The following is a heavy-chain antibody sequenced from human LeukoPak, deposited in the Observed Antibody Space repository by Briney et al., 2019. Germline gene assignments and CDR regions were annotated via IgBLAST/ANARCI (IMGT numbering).Heavy chain of an antibody. CDR2: IKKDGSEQ. J-gene: IGHJ5*02. V-gene: IGHV3-7*01. CDR1: GFTSSSYW. D-gene: IGHD3-3*01. Sequence: PGGSLRLSCAASGFTSSSYWMSWVRQAPGKGLEWVANIKKDGSEQYYVDSVKGRFTISRDNAKNSLYLQMNSLRAEDTAVYYCARFWCGTPTGFSFLESWGQGIRVPVSS. CDR3: ARFWCGTPTGFSFLES.